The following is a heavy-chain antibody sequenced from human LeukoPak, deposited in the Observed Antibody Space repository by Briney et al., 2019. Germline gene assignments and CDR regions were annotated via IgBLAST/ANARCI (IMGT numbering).Heavy chain of an antibody. Sequence: GGSLRLSCAASGFTFSTSAMGWVRQAPGKGLEWVSSIKGGGGDPFYADSVKGRFTISRDNSKNTLFLQLNSLRSDDSAVYYCAKGGHDFNPFYWWGQGTLVTVSS. J-gene: IGHJ4*02. CDR2: IKGGGGDP. CDR1: GFTFSTSA. CDR3: AKGGHDFNPFYW. V-gene: IGHV3-23*01. D-gene: IGHD2-21*02.